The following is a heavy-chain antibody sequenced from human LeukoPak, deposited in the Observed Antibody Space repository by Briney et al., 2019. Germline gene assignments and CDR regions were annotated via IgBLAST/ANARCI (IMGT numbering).Heavy chain of an antibody. V-gene: IGHV4-59*08. CDR1: GGSISSYY. D-gene: IGHD5-24*01. J-gene: IGHJ6*03. CDR2: IYHSGST. Sequence: SETLSLTCTVSGGSISSYYWSWIRQPPGKGLEWIGYIYHSGSTNYNPSLKSRVTISVDTSKNQFSLKLSSVTAADTAVYYCARLSRDGYNYYYYYYYMDVWGKGTTVTVSS. CDR3: ARLSRDGYNYYYYYYYMDV.